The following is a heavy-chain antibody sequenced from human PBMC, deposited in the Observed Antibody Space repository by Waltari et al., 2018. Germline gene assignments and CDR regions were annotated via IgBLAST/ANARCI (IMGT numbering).Heavy chain of an antibody. Sequence: QVQLQQWGAGLLKPSETQSLTCAVPGGSFRGYYLTWIRQPPGKGLEWIGEITHTGTTNYNSSLKSRVTMSIDTSKNQFSLTVTSVTAADTAIYYCAARRRSSGAGFDPWGQGTLVTVSS. V-gene: IGHV4-34*02. CDR3: AARRRSSGAGFDP. D-gene: IGHD6-6*01. CDR2: ITHTGTT. CDR1: GGSFRGYY. J-gene: IGHJ5*02.